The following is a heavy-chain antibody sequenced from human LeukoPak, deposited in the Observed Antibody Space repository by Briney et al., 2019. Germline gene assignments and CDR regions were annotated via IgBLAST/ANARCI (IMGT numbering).Heavy chain of an antibody. D-gene: IGHD4-17*01. CDR3: ARTSFGDYAYDY. V-gene: IGHV1-2*06. J-gene: IGHJ4*02. Sequence: GASVKASCKASGYTFIGYYMHWVRQAPGQGLEWMGRINGNSGGTNYAQRFQGRVTMTRDTSISTAYMELSRLRSDDTAVYYCARTSFGDYAYDYWGQGTLVTVSS. CDR2: INGNSGGT. CDR1: GYTFIGYY.